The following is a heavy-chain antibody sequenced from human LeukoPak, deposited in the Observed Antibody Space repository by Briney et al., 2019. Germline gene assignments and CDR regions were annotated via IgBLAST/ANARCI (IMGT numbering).Heavy chain of an antibody. V-gene: IGHV4-4*09. D-gene: IGHD6-13*01. CDR2: IYTSGST. CDR3: ARDSSSWNGWFDP. CDR1: GGSISSYY. J-gene: IGHJ5*02. Sequence: SETLSLTCTVSGGSISSYYWNWIPQPPGKGLEWIGYIYTSGSTNYNPSLKSRVTISVDTSKNQFSLKLSSVTAADTAVYYCARDSSSWNGWFDPWGQGTLVTVSS.